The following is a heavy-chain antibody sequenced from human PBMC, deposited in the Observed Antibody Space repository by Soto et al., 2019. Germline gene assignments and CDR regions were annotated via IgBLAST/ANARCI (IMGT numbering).Heavy chain of an antibody. V-gene: IGHV1-69*01. CDR3: ARAYSGWGGYYFDY. Sequence: QVQLVQSGAEVKKPGSSVKVSCKASGGTFSSYAISWVRQAPGPGLEWMGGIIPIFGTANYAQKFQGRVTITADESTSTAYRELSSLRSEDTAVYYCARAYSGWGGYYFDYWGQGTLVTVSS. CDR2: IIPIFGTA. J-gene: IGHJ4*02. D-gene: IGHD3-10*01. CDR1: GGTFSSYA.